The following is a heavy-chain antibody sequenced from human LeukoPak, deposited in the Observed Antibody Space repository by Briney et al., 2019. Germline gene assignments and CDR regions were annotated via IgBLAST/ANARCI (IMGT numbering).Heavy chain of an antibody. CDR3: AKDLYCSSTSCYEAVY. D-gene: IGHD2-2*01. CDR2: ISGSGGST. V-gene: IGHV3-23*01. CDR1: GFTFSSYD. J-gene: IGHJ4*02. Sequence: GGSLRLSCAASGFTFSSYDMSWVRQAPGKGLEWVSSISGSGGSTYYADSVKGRFTISRDNSKNTLYLQMNSLRAEDTAVYYCAKDLYCSSTSCYEAVYWGQGTLVTVSS.